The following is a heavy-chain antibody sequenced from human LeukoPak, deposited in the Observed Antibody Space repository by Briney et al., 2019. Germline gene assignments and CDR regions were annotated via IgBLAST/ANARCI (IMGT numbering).Heavy chain of an antibody. CDR1: VGTFSIYA. D-gene: IGHD1-26*01. CDR2: SRPYTTTT. V-gene: IGHV1-18*01. CDR3: AREGGVGPTAPPDYYSYQMDV. J-gene: IGHJ6*03. Sequence: ASVKFSCKASVGTFSIYAISWVRQATGQGLAWSGWSRPYTTTTKYVQKLQGRVTIPTDTSTTTAHTDLRGVGSNTTAAYYCAREGGVGPTAPPDYYSYQMDVWGKGTTVTVSS.